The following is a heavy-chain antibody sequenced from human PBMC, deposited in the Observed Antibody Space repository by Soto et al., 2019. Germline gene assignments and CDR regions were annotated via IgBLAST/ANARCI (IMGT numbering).Heavy chain of an antibody. CDR1: GFTFSSYS. D-gene: IGHD2-2*01. CDR2: ISSSSSYI. J-gene: IGHJ5*02. CDR3: ASGPKVPAAIPYNWFDP. Sequence: GGSLRLSCAASGFTFSSYSMNWVRQAPGKGLEWVSSISSSSSYIYYADSVKGRFTISRDNAKNSLYLQMNSLRAEDTAVFYRASGPKVPAAIPYNWFDPWGQGTLVTVSS. V-gene: IGHV3-21*06.